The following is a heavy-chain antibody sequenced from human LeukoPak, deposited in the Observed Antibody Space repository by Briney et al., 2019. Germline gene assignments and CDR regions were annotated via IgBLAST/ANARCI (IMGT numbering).Heavy chain of an antibody. CDR2: IRNRANSYTT. CDR1: GFTFSDHY. CDR3: GRDSRNFYFDY. V-gene: IGHV3-72*01. Sequence: GGSLRLSCVASGFTFSDHYMDWFRQAPGKGLGWVGRIRNRANSYTTEYAASVKGRFTVSRDDSKNSLYLQMNSPKTEDTAVYYCGRDSRNFYFDYWGQGTLVTVSS. J-gene: IGHJ4*02.